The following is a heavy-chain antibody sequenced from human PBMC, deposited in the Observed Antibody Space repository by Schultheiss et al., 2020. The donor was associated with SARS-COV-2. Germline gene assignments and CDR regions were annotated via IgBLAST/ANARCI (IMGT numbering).Heavy chain of an antibody. D-gene: IGHD2-2*01. V-gene: IGHV3-21*04. CDR1: GFTFSSYS. J-gene: IGHJ6*02. CDR2: ISSSSSYI. CDR3: ARAAAKSVDYYYYGMDV. Sequence: GGSLRLSCAASGFTFSSYSMNWVRQAPGKGLEWVSSISSSSSYIYYADSVKGRFTISRDNAKNSLYLQMNSLQIEDTAVYYCARAAAKSVDYYYYGMDVWGQGTTVTVSS.